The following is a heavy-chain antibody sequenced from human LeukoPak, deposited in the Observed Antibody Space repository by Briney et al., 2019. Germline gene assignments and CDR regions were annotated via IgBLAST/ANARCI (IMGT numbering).Heavy chain of an antibody. CDR1: GFTFSSY. J-gene: IGHJ5*01. CDR3: ARDDYYDSSGPPDS. CDR2: IHSGGAT. Sequence: PGGSLRLSCAASGFTFSSYMSWVRQAPGKGLEWVSVIHSGGATYYADSVKGRFTVSRDNSKNTLYLQMNSLRAEDTAVYYCARDDYYDSSGPPDSWGQGTLVTVSS. V-gene: IGHV3-66*01. D-gene: IGHD3-22*01.